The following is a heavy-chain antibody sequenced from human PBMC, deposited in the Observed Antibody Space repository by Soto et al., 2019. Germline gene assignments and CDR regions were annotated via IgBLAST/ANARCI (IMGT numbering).Heavy chain of an antibody. CDR1: GYTFTSYD. V-gene: IGHV1-8*01. CDR2: MNPKSGNT. D-gene: IGHD2-15*01. Sequence: ASVKVSCKASGYTFTSYDINWVRQATGQGLEWMGWMNPKSGNTGYAQKFQGRVTMTRNTSISTAYMELSSLRSEDTAVYYCASPRGYCSGGSCYSDAFDIWGQGTMVTVSS. CDR3: ASPRGYCSGGSCYSDAFDI. J-gene: IGHJ3*02.